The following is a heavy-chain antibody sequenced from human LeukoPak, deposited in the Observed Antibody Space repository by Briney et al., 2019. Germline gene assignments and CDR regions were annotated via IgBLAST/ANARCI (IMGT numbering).Heavy chain of an antibody. CDR3: ARGYSSSSRGFDY. V-gene: IGHV3-30*01. Sequence: GGSLRLSCAASGFTFSSYAMHWVRQAPGKGLEWVAVISYDGSNKYYADSVKGRFTISRDNSKNTLYLQMNSLRADDTAVYYCARGYSSSSRGFDYWGQGTLVTVSS. CDR2: ISYDGSNK. D-gene: IGHD6-6*01. J-gene: IGHJ4*02. CDR1: GFTFSSYA.